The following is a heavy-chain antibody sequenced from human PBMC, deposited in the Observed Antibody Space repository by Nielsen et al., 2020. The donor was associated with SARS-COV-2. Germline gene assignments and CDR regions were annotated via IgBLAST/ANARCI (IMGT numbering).Heavy chain of an antibody. Sequence: SETLSLTCTVSGGSISSGDYYWSWIRQPPGKGLEWIGEINHSGSTNYNPSLKSRVTISVDTSKNQFSLKLSSVTAADTAVYYCARDAHSSGPYYYYYMDVWGKGTTVTVSS. CDR3: ARDAHSSGPYYYYYMDV. CDR2: INHSGST. CDR1: GGSISSGDYY. D-gene: IGHD6-19*01. J-gene: IGHJ6*03. V-gene: IGHV4-39*07.